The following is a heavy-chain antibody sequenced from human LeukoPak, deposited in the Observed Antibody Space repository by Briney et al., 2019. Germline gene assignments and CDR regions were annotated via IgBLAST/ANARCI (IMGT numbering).Heavy chain of an antibody. CDR3: ARATDYYGSGSYLTIYYFYGMDV. V-gene: IGHV3-30*04. CDR1: GFTFSRHA. CDR2: ISYDGSDE. J-gene: IGHJ6*04. Sequence: PGGSLRLSCAASGFTFSRHAMHWVRQSPGKGLEWVAIISYDGSDEYIADSVKGRFSISRDNSRNTLDLQMNSLTTEDTALYYCARATDYYGSGSYLTIYYFYGMDVWGKGTAVIVSS. D-gene: IGHD3-10*01.